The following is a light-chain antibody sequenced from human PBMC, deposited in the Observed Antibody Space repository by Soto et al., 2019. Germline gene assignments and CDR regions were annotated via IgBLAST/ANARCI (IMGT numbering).Light chain of an antibody. CDR3: HQYDNLPRYT. CDR2: DAS. Sequence: DIQMTQSPSSLSASVGDRVTITCKASQDIRNYLNWYQQKPGKAPKLLIYDASNLETGVPSRFSGSGSGTDFTFTISSLQPEDIATYYCHQYDNLPRYTFGQGTKLEIK. CDR1: QDIRNY. J-gene: IGKJ2*01. V-gene: IGKV1-33*01.